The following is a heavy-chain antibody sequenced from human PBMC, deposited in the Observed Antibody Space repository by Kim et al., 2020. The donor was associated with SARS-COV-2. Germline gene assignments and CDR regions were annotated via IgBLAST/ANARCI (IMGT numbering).Heavy chain of an antibody. Sequence: ASVKVSCKASGYTFTGYYMHWVRQAPGQGLEWMGRINPNSGGTNYAQKFQGRVTMTRDTSISTAYMELSRLRSDDTAVYYCASLASSSWSDDAFDIWGQGTMVTVSS. CDR1: GYTFTGYY. V-gene: IGHV1-2*06. J-gene: IGHJ3*02. CDR2: INPNSGGT. D-gene: IGHD6-13*01. CDR3: ASLASSSWSDDAFDI.